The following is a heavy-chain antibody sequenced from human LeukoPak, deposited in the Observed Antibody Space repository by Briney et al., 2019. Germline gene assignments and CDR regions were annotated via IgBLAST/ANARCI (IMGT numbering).Heavy chain of an antibody. CDR1: GFTVSNNY. CDR3: ARDSSGPAF. CDR2: IYSDGGT. J-gene: IGHJ4*02. Sequence: PGGSLRLSCAASGFTVSNNYMSWVRRAPGKGLEWVSVIYSDGGTFYSDSVKGRFTISRDSSKNTLYLQMNSLRADDTAVYYCARDSSGPAFWGQGTPVTVSS. D-gene: IGHD6-19*01. V-gene: IGHV3-53*01.